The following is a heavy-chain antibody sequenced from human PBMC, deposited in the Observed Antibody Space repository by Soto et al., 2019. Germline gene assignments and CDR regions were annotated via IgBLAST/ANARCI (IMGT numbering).Heavy chain of an antibody. D-gene: IGHD3-10*01. CDR3: ARDVGRAGYFDY. CDR1: GGSVSSGSYY. CDR2: IYYSGST. V-gene: IGHV4-61*01. Sequence: QVQLQESGPGLVKPSETLSLTCTVSGGSVSSGSYYCSWIRQPPGKGLEWIGHIYYSGSTNYNPSLRSRITISLDTSKNQFSLKLSSVTAADTALYYCARDVGRAGYFDYWGQGTLVTVSS. J-gene: IGHJ4*02.